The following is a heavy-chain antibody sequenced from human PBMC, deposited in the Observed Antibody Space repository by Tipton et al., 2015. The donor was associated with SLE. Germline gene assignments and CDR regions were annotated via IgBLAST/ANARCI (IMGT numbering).Heavy chain of an antibody. CDR3: AGPPGVTTAG. CDR1: GGSFSGYY. CDR2: INHSGST. V-gene: IGHV4-34*01. Sequence: TLSLTCAVYGGSFSGYYWSWIRQPPGKGLEWIGEINHSGSTNYNPSLKRRVTISVDTSKNQFSLKLSSVTAADTAVYYCAGPPGVTTAGWGQGTLVTVSS. D-gene: IGHD4-17*01. J-gene: IGHJ4*02.